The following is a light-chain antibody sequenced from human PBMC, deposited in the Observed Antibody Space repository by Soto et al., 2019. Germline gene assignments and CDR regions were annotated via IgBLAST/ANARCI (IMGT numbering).Light chain of an antibody. CDR1: QSISRQ. Sequence: DIQMTQSPSTLSASVGDRVSITCRASQSISRQLAWYQQKPGKAPNLLIYQASNLETGVPSRFTGSGSGTEFTLTIGSLQPHDLATYYCLQYQSYWTFRQGTKEEVK. CDR3: LQYQSYWT. J-gene: IGKJ1*01. V-gene: IGKV1-5*03. CDR2: QAS.